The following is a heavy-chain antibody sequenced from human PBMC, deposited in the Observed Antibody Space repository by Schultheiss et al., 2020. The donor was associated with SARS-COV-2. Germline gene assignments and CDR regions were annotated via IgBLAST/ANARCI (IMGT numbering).Heavy chain of an antibody. Sequence: GGSLRLSCAASGFTLSSYEMTWVRQAPGKGLEWVSYISTGGFTIYYADFVKGRFTISRDDAKNSLYLQMNSLRAEDTAVYYCARDRQYYGSGISDAFDIWGQGTMVTIS. CDR1: GFTLSSYE. J-gene: IGHJ3*02. CDR2: ISTGGFTI. V-gene: IGHV3-48*03. CDR3: ARDRQYYGSGISDAFDI. D-gene: IGHD3-10*01.